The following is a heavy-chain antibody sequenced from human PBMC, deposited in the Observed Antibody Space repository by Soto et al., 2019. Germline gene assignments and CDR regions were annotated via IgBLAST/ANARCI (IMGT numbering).Heavy chain of an antibody. D-gene: IGHD3-22*01. CDR2: IYYSGKT. V-gene: IGHV4-39*01. CDR1: GDSISSNSYD. Sequence: SETLSLTCSVSGDSISSNSYDWGWIRQPPGKGLEWIGSIYYSGKTNYNASLKSRGTISVDTSKNHFPLRLSSVTAADTAVYYCARQKSNGYVWPFNSWGQGTLVTVSS. J-gene: IGHJ5*01. CDR3: ARQKSNGYVWPFNS.